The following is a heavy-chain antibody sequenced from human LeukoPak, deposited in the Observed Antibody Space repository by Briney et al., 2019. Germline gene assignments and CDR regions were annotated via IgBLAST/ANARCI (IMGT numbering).Heavy chain of an antibody. CDR2: IKQDGSEK. D-gene: IGHD5-18*01. CDR3: ARGGYSYGPYYFDY. CDR1: GFTFSSHW. Sequence: GGSLRLSCAASGFTFSSHWMSWVRQAPGKGLEWVANIKQDGSEKYYVDFAKGRFTISRDNAKNSLYLQMNSLRGEDTAVYYCARGGYSYGPYYFDYWGQGTLVTVSS. J-gene: IGHJ4*02. V-gene: IGHV3-7*01.